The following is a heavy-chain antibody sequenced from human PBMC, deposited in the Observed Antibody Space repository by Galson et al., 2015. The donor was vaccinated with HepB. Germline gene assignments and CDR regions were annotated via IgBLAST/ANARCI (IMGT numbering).Heavy chain of an antibody. Sequence: SLRLSCAASGFTFSSYAMSWVRQAPGKGLEWVSAISGSGGSTYYADSVKGRFTISRDNSKNTLYLQMNSLRAEDTAVYYCAKESSYYDFWSGLEFDPWGQGTLVTVSS. CDR1: GFTFSSYA. J-gene: IGHJ5*02. CDR2: ISGSGGST. D-gene: IGHD3-3*01. V-gene: IGHV3-23*01. CDR3: AKESSYYDFWSGLEFDP.